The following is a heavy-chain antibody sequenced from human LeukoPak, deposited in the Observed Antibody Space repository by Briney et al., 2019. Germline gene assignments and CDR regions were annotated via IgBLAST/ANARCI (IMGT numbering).Heavy chain of an antibody. Sequence: SETLSLTCTVSGGSISSHYWSWIRQPPGKGLEWIGYIYYSGSTNYNPSLKSRVTISVDTSKIQFSLKLSSVTAADTAVYYCVRGLLLRRDWFDPWGQGTLVTVSS. V-gene: IGHV4-59*11. CDR1: GGSISSHY. CDR3: VRGLLLRRDWFDP. CDR2: IYYSGST. D-gene: IGHD3-22*01. J-gene: IGHJ5*02.